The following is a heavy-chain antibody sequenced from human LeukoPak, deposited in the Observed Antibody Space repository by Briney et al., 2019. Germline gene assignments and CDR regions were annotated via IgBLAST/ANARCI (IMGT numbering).Heavy chain of an antibody. Sequence: GGSLRLSCAASGFTFSSYSMNWVRQAPGKGLEWVSYISSSSSTIYYADSVRGRFTISRDNARSSLYLQMNSLRAEDTAVYYCARGLAGSLADYWGQGALVTVSS. CDR1: GFTFSSYS. CDR3: ARGLAGSLADY. D-gene: IGHD3-10*01. CDR2: ISSSSSTI. V-gene: IGHV3-48*04. J-gene: IGHJ4*02.